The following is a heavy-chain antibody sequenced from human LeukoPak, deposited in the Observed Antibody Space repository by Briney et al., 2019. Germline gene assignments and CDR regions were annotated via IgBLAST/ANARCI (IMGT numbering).Heavy chain of an antibody. V-gene: IGHV3-21*01. J-gene: IGHJ5*02. Sequence: GGSLRLSCAASGFTSSSYSMNWVRQAPGKGLEWVSSISSSSSYIYYADSVKGRFTISRDNAKNSLYLQMNSLRAEDTAVYYCARDDRYGDYEGNWFDPWGRGTLVTVSS. CDR1: GFTSSSYS. D-gene: IGHD4-17*01. CDR3: ARDDRYGDYEGNWFDP. CDR2: ISSSSSYI.